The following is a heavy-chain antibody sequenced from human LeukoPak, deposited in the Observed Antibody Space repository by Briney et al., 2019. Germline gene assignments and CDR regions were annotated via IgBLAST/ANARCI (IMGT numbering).Heavy chain of an antibody. CDR2: IWYGGSNK. CDR1: GFTFSSYG. J-gene: IGHJ6*02. V-gene: IGHV3-33*08. D-gene: IGHD5-24*01. Sequence: HPGGSLRLSCAASGFTFSSYGMHWVRQAPGKGLEWVAVIWYGGSNKYYADSVKGRFTISRDNSKNTLYLQMNSLRAEDTAVYYCAKCLLTYPVEMATKFNYYYGMDVWGQGTTVTVSS. CDR3: AKCLLTYPVEMATKFNYYYGMDV.